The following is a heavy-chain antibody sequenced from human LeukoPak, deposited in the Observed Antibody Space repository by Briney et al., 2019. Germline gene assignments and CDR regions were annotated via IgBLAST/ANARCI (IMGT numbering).Heavy chain of an antibody. CDR1: GDSISSAGYF. CDR3: ARRAYCSGGRCYSGYFDY. J-gene: IGHJ4*02. V-gene: IGHV4-31*03. D-gene: IGHD2-15*01. Sequence: PSQTLSLTCTVSGDSISSAGYFWSWLRQHPGKGLKWIGYIYYSGNTYYNPSVRSRPSISVDTSKSQFSLKLSSVTAADTAVYYCARRAYCSGGRCYSGYFDYWGQGTLVTVSS. CDR2: IYYSGNT.